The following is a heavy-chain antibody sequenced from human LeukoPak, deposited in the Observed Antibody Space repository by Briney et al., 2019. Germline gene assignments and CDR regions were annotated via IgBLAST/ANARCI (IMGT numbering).Heavy chain of an antibody. J-gene: IGHJ6*03. D-gene: IGHD4-17*01. V-gene: IGHV3-15*01. CDR2: IKSKTDGGTT. CDR3: TTGYDTVTYYYYYYYMDV. Sequence: GGSLRLSCAASGFTFSNAWMSWVRQAPGKGLEWVGRIKSKTDGGTTDYAAPVKGRFTISRDDSKNTLYPQMNSLKTEDTAVYYCTTGYDTVTYYYYYYYMDVWGKGTTVTVSS. CDR1: GFTFSNAW.